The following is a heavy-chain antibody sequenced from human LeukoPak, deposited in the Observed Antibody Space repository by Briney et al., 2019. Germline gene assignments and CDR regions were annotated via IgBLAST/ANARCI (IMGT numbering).Heavy chain of an antibody. V-gene: IGHV3-15*01. D-gene: IGHD5-24*01. CDR3: TTVRWLLDY. CDR2: IKSKTEGGTT. Sequence: KSGGSLRLSCAASGFTFSNAWMSWVRQAPGKGLEWVGRIKSKTEGGTTDYAAPVKGRFTISRDDSKNTLYLQMNSLKTEDTAVYYCTTVRWLLDYWGQGTLVTVSS. J-gene: IGHJ4*02. CDR1: GFTFSNAW.